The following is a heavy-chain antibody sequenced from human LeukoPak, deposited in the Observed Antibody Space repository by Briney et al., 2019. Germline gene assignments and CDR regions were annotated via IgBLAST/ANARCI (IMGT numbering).Heavy chain of an antibody. CDR1: GGSISSGSYY. Sequence: SETLSFTCTVSGGSISSGSYYWSWIRQPAGKGLEWIGRIYTSGSTNYNPSLKSRVTISVDTSKNQFSLKLSSVTAADTAVYYCAREARYYYYYMDVWGKGTTVTISS. V-gene: IGHV4-61*02. CDR3: AREARYYYYYMDV. CDR2: IYTSGST. J-gene: IGHJ6*03. D-gene: IGHD6-6*01.